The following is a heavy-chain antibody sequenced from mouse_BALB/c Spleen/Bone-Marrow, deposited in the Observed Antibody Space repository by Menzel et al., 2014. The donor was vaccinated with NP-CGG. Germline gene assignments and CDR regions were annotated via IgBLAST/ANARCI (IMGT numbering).Heavy chain of an antibody. V-gene: IGHV1-87*01. CDR1: GYTFTTYW. CDR3: SREPSNWGYY. J-gene: IGHJ2*01. CDR2: IYPGEGDT. Sequence: QVQLQQSGAELARPGASVKLSCKTSGYTFTTYWMQWVKQRPGQGLEWIGAIYPGEGDTRYTQKFKGKATLAADKSSSTAYIQLSNLTSEDSAVYYCSREPSNWGYYWGQGTTLTVSS.